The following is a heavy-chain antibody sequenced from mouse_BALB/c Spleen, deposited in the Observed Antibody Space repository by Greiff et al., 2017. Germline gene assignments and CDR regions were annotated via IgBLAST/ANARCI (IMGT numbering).Heavy chain of an antibody. D-gene: IGHD1-1*01. Sequence: EVQRVESGGGLVKPGGSLKLSCAASGFTFSSYAMSWVRQTPEKRLEWVASISSGGSTYYPDSVKGRFTISRDNARNILYLQMSSLRSEDTAMYYWAREGYYGSSYGFAYWGQGTLVTVSA. CDR1: GFTFSSYA. J-gene: IGHJ3*01. CDR2: ISSGGST. CDR3: AREGYYGSSYGFAY. V-gene: IGHV5-6-5*01.